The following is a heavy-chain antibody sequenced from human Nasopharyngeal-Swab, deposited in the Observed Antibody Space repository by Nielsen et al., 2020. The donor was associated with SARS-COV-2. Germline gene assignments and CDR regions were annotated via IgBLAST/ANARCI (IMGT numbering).Heavy chain of an antibody. CDR3: ARVAPLGLAMATAHFDY. CDR2: IIPIFGTA. D-gene: IGHD5-18*01. CDR1: GGTFSSYA. V-gene: IGHV1-69*13. Sequence: SVKVSCKASGGTFSSYAISWVRQAPGQGLEWMGGIIPIFGTANYAQKFQGRVTITADESTSTAYMELSSLRSEDTAVYYCARVAPLGLAMATAHFDYWGQGTLVTVSS. J-gene: IGHJ4*02.